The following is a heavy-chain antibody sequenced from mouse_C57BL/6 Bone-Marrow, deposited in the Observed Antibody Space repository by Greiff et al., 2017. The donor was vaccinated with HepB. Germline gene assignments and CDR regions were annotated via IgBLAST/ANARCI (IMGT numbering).Heavy chain of an antibody. Sequence: QVQLQQPGAELVRPGTSVKLSCKASGYTFTSYWMHWVKQRPGQGLEWIGVIDPSDSYTNYNQKFKGKATLTVDTSSSTAYMQLSSLTSEDSAVYYCAGSAKLGSFSYWYFDVWGTGTTVTVSS. CDR1: GYTFTSYW. CDR3: AGSAKLGSFSYWYFDV. J-gene: IGHJ1*03. D-gene: IGHD4-1*01. CDR2: IDPSDSYT. V-gene: IGHV1-59*01.